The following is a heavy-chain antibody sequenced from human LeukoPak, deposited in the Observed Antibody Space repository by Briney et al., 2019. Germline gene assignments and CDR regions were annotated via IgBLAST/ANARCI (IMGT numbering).Heavy chain of an antibody. CDR2: IYYTGNT. J-gene: IGHJ3*02. CDR3: ARSSRWFGDAFDI. V-gene: IGHV4-30-4*07. CDR1: GGSISSGGYS. D-gene: IGHD6-13*01. Sequence: SETLSLTCAVSGGSISSGGYSWSWIRQPPGKAMEFIAYIYYTGNTYFNPSLKSRVTISVDTSKNQFSLKLSSVTAADTAVYYCARSSRWFGDAFDIWGQGTMVTVSS.